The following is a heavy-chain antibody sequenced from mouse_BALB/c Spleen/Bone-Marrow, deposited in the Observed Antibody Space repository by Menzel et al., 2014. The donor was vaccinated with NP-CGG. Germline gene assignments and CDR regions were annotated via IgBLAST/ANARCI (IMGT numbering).Heavy chain of an antibody. CDR1: GFSFSSYA. D-gene: IGHD1-2*01. Sequence: EVMLVESGGGLVKPGGSLKLSWAASGFSFSSYAVSWVRQTPEKRLEGVASISGGGNSYHSDNMKGRFTISRDNARNILYLQMSSLRSEDTAMYYCARARGVTTATPYYFDYWGQGTALTVSS. J-gene: IGHJ2*01. V-gene: IGHV5-6-5*01. CDR2: ISGGGNS. CDR3: ARARGVTTATPYYFDY.